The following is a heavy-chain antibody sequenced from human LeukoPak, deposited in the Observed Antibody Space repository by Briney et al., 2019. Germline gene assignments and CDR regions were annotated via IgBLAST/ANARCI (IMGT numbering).Heavy chain of an antibody. CDR2: FDPEDGET. J-gene: IGHJ4*02. CDR1: GYTLTELS. V-gene: IGHV1-24*01. Sequence: ASVTVSCKVSGYTLTELSMHWVRQAPGKGLEGMGGFDPEDGETIYAQKFQGRVTMTEDTSTDTAYMELSSLRSEDTAVYYCATWIILTGYGFDYWGQGTLVTVSS. CDR3: ATWIILTGYGFDY. D-gene: IGHD5-18*01.